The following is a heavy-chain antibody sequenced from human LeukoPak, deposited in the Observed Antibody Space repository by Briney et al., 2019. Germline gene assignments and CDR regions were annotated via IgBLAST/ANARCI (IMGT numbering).Heavy chain of an antibody. J-gene: IGHJ5*01. Sequence: ASVKVSCKASGYTFTSYYIHWVRQAPGQGLEWMGWINPSSGGTNYAQRFQGRVTFTRDTPIGTAYMEVSRLTSDDTAVHYCARYFTPLNWLDSWGQGTLVTVSS. CDR1: GYTFTSYY. D-gene: IGHD3-9*01. CDR2: INPSSGGT. CDR3: ARYFTPLNWLDS. V-gene: IGHV1-2*02.